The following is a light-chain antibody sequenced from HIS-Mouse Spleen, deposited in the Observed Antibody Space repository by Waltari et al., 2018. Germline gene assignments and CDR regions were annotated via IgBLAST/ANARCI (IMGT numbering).Light chain of an antibody. CDR2: EGS. Sequence: QSAPTQPASVSGSPGQSSTIPCTGTRSDVGSYNLLSWSQQHPGKAPKLMIYEGSKRPSGVSNRFSGSKSGNTASLTISGLQAEDEADYYCCSYAGSSTWVFGGGTKLTVL. J-gene: IGLJ3*02. CDR3: CSYAGSSTWV. CDR1: RSDVGSYNL. V-gene: IGLV2-23*01.